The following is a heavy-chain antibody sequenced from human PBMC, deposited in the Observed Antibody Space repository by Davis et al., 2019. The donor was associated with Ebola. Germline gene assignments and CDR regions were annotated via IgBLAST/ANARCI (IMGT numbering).Heavy chain of an antibody. CDR3: ARPIAAQEWFDP. CDR1: GGTFSSYA. V-gene: IGHV1-69*04. J-gene: IGHJ5*02. CDR2: IIPILGIA. D-gene: IGHD6-6*01. Sequence: SVKVSCKASGGTFSSYAISWVRQAPGQGLEWMGRIIPILGIANYAQKFQGRVTITADKSTSTAYMELSSLRSEDTAVYYCARPIAAQEWFDPWGQGTLVTVSS.